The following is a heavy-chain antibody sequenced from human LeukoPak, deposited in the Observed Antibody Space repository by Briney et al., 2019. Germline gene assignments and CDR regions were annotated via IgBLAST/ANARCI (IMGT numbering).Heavy chain of an antibody. CDR3: ARARTRYCSSSNCYLNWFDP. CDR1: GGSISSGDYY. D-gene: IGHD2-2*01. CDR2: SFYSGST. Sequence: SETLSLTCTVSGGSISSGDYYWSWIRQPPGKGLEWIGYSFYSGSTYYNPSLKSRVIVSVDTSKNQFSLRLSSVTAADTAVYYCARARTRYCSSSNCYLNWFDPWGQGTLVTVSS. J-gene: IGHJ5*02. V-gene: IGHV4-30-4*01.